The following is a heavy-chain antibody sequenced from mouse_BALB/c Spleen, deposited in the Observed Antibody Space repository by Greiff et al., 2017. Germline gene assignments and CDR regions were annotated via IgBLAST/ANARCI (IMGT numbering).Heavy chain of an antibody. CDR1: GFTFSSYA. J-gene: IGHJ3*01. CDR3: AREWGYYGSWFAY. CDR2: ISSGGSYT. Sequence: EVQRVESGGGLVKPGGSLKLSCAASGFTFSSYAMSWVRQSPEKRLEWVAEISSGGSYTYYPDTVTGRFTISRDNAKNTLYLEMSSLRSEDTAMYYCAREWGYYGSWFAYWGQGTLVTVSA. D-gene: IGHD1-1*01. V-gene: IGHV5-9-4*01.